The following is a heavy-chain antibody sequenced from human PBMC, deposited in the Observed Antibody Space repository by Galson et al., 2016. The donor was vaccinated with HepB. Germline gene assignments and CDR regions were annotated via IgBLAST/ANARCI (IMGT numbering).Heavy chain of an antibody. D-gene: IGHD3-22*01. Sequence: SLRLSCAASGFTFNIYAMHWVRQAPGKGLEWVAVTSYHGSNSYYADSVKGRFTISIDNSKNTLYLQMNSLRAEDTAIYYCAKDQVAGLYSDSSGYPGADWGQGTLVTVSS. CDR3: AKDQVAGLYSDSSGYPGAD. CDR2: TSYHGSNS. J-gene: IGHJ4*02. V-gene: IGHV3-30*18. CDR1: GFTFNIYA.